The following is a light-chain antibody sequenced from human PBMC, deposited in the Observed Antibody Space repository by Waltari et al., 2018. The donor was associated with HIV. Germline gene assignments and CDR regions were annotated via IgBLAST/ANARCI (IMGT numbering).Light chain of an antibody. J-gene: IGLJ2*01. Sequence: QSVLTQPPSVSGAPGQRVTIACTGGSSNIGAGYDVHWYRKFPGTAPKLLIYDTKKRPSGVTDRFSGAKAGTSASLAITGLQAEDEADYYCQSFDSSLSAVIFGGGTKLTVL. CDR1: SSNIGAGYD. CDR3: QSFDSSLSAVI. CDR2: DTK. V-gene: IGLV1-40*01.